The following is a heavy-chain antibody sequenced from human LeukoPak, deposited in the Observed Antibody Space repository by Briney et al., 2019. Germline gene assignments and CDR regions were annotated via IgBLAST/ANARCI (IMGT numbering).Heavy chain of an antibody. CDR3: ARSFSTVTIFGVVRNWFDP. Sequence: SETLSLTCTVSGGSISSSSYYWGWIRQPPGKGLEWIGSIYYSGSTNYNPSLKSRVTISVDTSKNQFSLKLSSVTAADTAVYYCARSFSTVTIFGVVRNWFDPWGQGTLVTVSS. V-gene: IGHV4-39*07. J-gene: IGHJ5*02. CDR2: IYYSGST. CDR1: GGSISSSSYY. D-gene: IGHD3-3*01.